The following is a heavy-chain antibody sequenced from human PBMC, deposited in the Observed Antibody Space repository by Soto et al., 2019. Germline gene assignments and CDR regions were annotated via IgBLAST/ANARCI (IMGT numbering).Heavy chain of an antibody. D-gene: IGHD3-3*01. J-gene: IGHJ4*02. CDR1: GLTVSTNY. CDR2: IYSDGST. Sequence: GGSLRLSCAASGLTVSTNYMSWVRQAPGKGLEWLSVIYSDGSTFYADSVKGRFTISRDNSKNTLYLQMNSLRADDTAVYYCAKSKTDFWSGYSNFDYWGQGTLVTVSS. V-gene: IGHV3-53*01. CDR3: AKSKTDFWSGYSNFDY.